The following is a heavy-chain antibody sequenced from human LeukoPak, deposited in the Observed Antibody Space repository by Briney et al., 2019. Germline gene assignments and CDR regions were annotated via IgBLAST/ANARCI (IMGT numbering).Heavy chain of an antibody. CDR1: GGSISSSSYY. V-gene: IGHV4-39*02. Sequence: SETLSLTCTISGGSISSSSYYWGWIRQPPGKGLEWIGSIYYSGSTYYNPSLKSRVTISVDTPKNQFSLKLSSVTAADTAVYYCAREDSSGYSWEKYYFDYWGQGTLVTVSS. D-gene: IGHD3-22*01. J-gene: IGHJ4*02. CDR2: IYYSGST. CDR3: AREDSSGYSWEKYYFDY.